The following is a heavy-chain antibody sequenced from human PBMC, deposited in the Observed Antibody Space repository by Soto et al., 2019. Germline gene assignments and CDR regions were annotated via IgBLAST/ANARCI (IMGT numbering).Heavy chain of an antibody. Sequence: ASVKVSCKASGYTFTGYYMHWVRQAPGQGLEWMGWINPNSGGTNYAQKFQGRVTMTRDTSISTAYMELSRLRSDDTAVYYCARVEYYYGSGSYFPVFDFPYTFDYWRPGTLVTVAS. J-gene: IGHJ4*02. CDR2: INPNSGGT. D-gene: IGHD3-10*01. CDR3: ARVEYYYGSGSYFPVFDFPYTFDY. V-gene: IGHV1-2*02. CDR1: GYTFTGYY.